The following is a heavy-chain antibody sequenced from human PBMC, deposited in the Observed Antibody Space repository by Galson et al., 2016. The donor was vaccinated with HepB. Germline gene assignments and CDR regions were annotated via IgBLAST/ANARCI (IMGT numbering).Heavy chain of an antibody. J-gene: IGHJ4*02. CDR1: GFTFSSFS. D-gene: IGHD6-13*01. CDR3: ARDLSWGFDS. CDR2: IGGRSSPV. Sequence: SLRLSCAASGFTFSSFSMNWVRQAPGKGLEWVSYIGGRSSPVSYADSVKGRFTISRGNAENSLYLQMNSLRDDDTAVYYCARDLSWGFDSWGQGTLVTVSS. V-gene: IGHV3-48*02.